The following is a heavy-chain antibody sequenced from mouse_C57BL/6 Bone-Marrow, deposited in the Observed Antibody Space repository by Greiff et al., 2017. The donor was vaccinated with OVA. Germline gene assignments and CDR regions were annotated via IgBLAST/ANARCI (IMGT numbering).Heavy chain of an antibody. CDR2: IDPSDSYT. V-gene: IGHV1-59*01. D-gene: IGHD4-1*01. J-gene: IGHJ3*01. Sequence: VQLQQPGAELVRPGTSVKLSCKASGYTFTSYWMHWVKQRPGQGLEWIGVIDPSDSYTNYNQKFKGKATLTVDTSSSTAYMQLSSLTSEDSAVYYCARPLTASWFAYWGQGTLVTVSA. CDR1: GYTFTSYW. CDR3: ARPLTASWFAY.